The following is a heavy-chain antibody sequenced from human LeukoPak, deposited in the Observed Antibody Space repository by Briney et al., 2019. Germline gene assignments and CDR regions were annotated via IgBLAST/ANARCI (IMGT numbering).Heavy chain of an antibody. V-gene: IGHV3-48*01. J-gene: IGHJ3*02. Sequence: GGSLRLSCAASGFTFSSYWMSWVRQAPGKGLEWVSYISSSSSTIYYADSVKGRFTISRDNAKNSLYLQMNSLGAEDTAVYYCARGGIRTFDIWGQGTMVTVSS. CDR3: ARGGIRTFDI. CDR1: GFTFSSYW. D-gene: IGHD3-10*01. CDR2: ISSSSSTI.